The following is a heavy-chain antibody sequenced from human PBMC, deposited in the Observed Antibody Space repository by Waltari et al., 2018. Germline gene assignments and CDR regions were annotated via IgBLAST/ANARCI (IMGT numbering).Heavy chain of an antibody. CDR2: INTDTGRP. D-gene: IGHD3-10*01. CDR3: ARDHDYYGSGSYFY. CDR1: GYIFTTYA. V-gene: IGHV7-4-1*02. Sequence: QVLLVQSGSELKKPGASVTLSCKASGYIFTTYALNWVRQAPVQGLEWMGWINTDTGRPTYAQGFTGRFVFSSDTSASTAYLQISSLTAEDTAMYYCARDHDYYGSGSYFYWGQGTLITVSS. J-gene: IGHJ4*02.